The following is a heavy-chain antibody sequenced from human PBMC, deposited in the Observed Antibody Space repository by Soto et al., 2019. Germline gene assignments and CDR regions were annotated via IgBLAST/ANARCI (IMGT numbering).Heavy chain of an antibody. CDR1: GGSISSGDYH. Sequence: PSETLSLTCTVSGGSISSGDYHWSWIRQPPGKGLEWIGYIYHSGSTYYNPSLKSRVTISVDRSKNQFSLKLSSVTAADTAVYYCARDQGSSGWFDPWGQGTLVTVSS. CDR3: ARDQGSSGWFDP. J-gene: IGHJ5*02. D-gene: IGHD6-6*01. CDR2: IYHSGST. V-gene: IGHV4-30-2*01.